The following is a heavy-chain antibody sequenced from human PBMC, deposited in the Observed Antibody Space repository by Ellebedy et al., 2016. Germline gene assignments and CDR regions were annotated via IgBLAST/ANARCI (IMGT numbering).Heavy chain of an antibody. Sequence: GESLKISCTASGITFGDYAMSWFRQAPGKGLEWVGFIRSKAYGGTTEYAASVKGRFTISRDDSKSIAYLQMNSLKTEDTAVYYCTRGGYYDFWSGYVDYWGQGTLVTVSS. V-gene: IGHV3-49*03. CDR1: GITFGDYA. CDR3: TRGGYYDFWSGYVDY. D-gene: IGHD3-3*01. J-gene: IGHJ4*02. CDR2: IRSKAYGGTT.